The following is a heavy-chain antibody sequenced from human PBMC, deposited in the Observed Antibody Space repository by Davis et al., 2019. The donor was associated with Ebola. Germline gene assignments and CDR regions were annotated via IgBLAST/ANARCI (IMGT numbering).Heavy chain of an antibody. CDR2: INRSGST. CDR1: GWSFSGYY. Sequence: MPSETLSPTCAAHGWSFSGYYWSWIRHPPGKGLEWVGEINRSGSTNYNPSLKSRVTISIETSKNQFSLKLSPVTAADTAVYYCAREIGYCSGGSCYSGWFDPWGQGTLVTVSS. J-gene: IGHJ5*02. V-gene: IGHV4-34*01. CDR3: AREIGYCSGGSCYSGWFDP. D-gene: IGHD2-15*01.